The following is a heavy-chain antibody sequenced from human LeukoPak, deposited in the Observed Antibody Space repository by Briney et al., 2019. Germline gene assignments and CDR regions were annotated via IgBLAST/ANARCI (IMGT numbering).Heavy chain of an antibody. D-gene: IGHD2-2*01. CDR1: GFTFSSYG. CDR2: ISYDGSNK. CDR3: AKDCSSTSCHDAFDI. V-gene: IGHV3-30*18. J-gene: IGHJ3*02. Sequence: GGSLRLSCAASGFTFSSYGMHWVRQAPGKGLEWVAVISYDGSNKYYADSVKGRFTISRDNSKNTLYLQMNSLRAEDTAVYYCAKDCSSTSCHDAFDIWGQGTMVTVSS.